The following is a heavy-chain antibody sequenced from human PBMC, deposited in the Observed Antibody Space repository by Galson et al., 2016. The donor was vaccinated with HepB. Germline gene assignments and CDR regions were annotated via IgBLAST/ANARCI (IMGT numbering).Heavy chain of an antibody. CDR3: ARVKRGAAAGTIDY. J-gene: IGHJ4*02. Sequence: SLRLSCAASGFTVSSNYISWVRQAPGKGLEWVSVIYSGGTTYYGDSMKGRFTISRDNSKNIFYLQMNSLRAEDTAIYYCARVKRGAAAGTIDYWGQGTLVTVSS. V-gene: IGHV3-53*01. CDR2: IYSGGTT. CDR1: GFTVSSNY. D-gene: IGHD6-13*01.